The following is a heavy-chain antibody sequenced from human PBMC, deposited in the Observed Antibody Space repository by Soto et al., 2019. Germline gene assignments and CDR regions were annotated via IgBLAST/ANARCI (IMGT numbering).Heavy chain of an antibody. Sequence: PGESLKISCKGSGYRFTSYWIGWVRQMPGKGLEWMGIIYPGDSDTRYSPSFQGQVTISADKSISTAYLQWSSLKASDTAMYYCARTEPEYSSSSGYYYYGMDVWGQGTTVTVSS. J-gene: IGHJ6*02. CDR3: ARTEPEYSSSSGYYYYGMDV. CDR2: IYPGDSDT. D-gene: IGHD6-6*01. CDR1: GYRFTSYW. V-gene: IGHV5-51*01.